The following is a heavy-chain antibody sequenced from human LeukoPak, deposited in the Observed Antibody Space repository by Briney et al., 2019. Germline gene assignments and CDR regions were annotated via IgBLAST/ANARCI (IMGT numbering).Heavy chain of an antibody. D-gene: IGHD1-26*01. CDR2: ISSSGSTI. CDR3: ARVRGSYYLDY. CDR1: VFTFSSYE. Sequence: PGGSLRLSCAASVFTFSSYEMNWVRQAPGKGLEWVSYISSSGSTIYYADSVKGRFTISRDNAKNSLYLQMNSLRAEDTAVYYCARVRGSYYLDYWGQGTLVTVSS. J-gene: IGHJ4*02. V-gene: IGHV3-48*03.